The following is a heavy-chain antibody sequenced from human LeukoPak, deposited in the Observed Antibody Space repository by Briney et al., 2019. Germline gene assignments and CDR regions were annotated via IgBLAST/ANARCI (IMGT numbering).Heavy chain of an antibody. V-gene: IGHV4-38-2*02. CDR1: GFTFSTYS. CDR3: AREPVVRGVITPFDY. J-gene: IGHJ4*02. Sequence: PGGSLRLSCAASGFTFSTYSMNWVRQAPGKGLEWIGSIYHSGSPYYNPSLKSRVTISVDTSKNQFFLKLSSVTAADTAVYYCAREPVVRGVITPFDYWGQGTLVTVSS. D-gene: IGHD3-10*01. CDR2: IYHSGSP.